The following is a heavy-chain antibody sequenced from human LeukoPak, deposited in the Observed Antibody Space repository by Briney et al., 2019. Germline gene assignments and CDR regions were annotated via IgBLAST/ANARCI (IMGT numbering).Heavy chain of an antibody. J-gene: IGHJ1*01. CDR2: IKSKTDGGAI. CDR1: GFSFSTAW. CDR3: TTTGGSTGWYNEYFQH. V-gene: IGHV3-15*01. D-gene: IGHD6-19*01. Sequence: GGSLRLSCKASGFSFSTAWMTWVRQAPGKGLEWVGRIKSKTDGGAIEYAAPVKGRFTISRDDSKNTLYLQMSGLRTEDTALYYCTTTGGSTGWYNEYFQHWGQGTLVTVSS.